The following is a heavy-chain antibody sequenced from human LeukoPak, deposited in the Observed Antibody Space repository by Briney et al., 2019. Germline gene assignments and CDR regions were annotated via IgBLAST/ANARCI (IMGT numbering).Heavy chain of an antibody. J-gene: IGHJ4*02. V-gene: IGHV1-69*13. CDR3: ARDQLRYCSSTSCYAVDY. CDR2: IIPIFGTA. CDR1: GGTFSSYA. Sequence: SVKVSCKASGGTFSSYAISWVRQAPGQGLEWMGGIIPIFGTANYAQKFQGRVTITADESTSTAYMELSSLRSEDTAVYYCARDQLRYCSSTSCYAVDYWGQGTLVTVSS. D-gene: IGHD2-2*01.